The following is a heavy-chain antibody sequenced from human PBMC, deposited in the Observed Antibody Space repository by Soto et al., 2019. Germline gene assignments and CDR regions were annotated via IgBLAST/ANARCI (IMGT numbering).Heavy chain of an antibody. J-gene: IGHJ5*01. CDR2: MWHDGSKQ. CDR1: GFTFSNYG. CDR3: ARLIGNSWLDS. V-gene: IGHV3-33*01. Sequence: HPGGSLRLSCAASGFTFSNYGIHWVRQAPGKGLEWLAVMWHDGSKQFYAESVKGRFTINPDTSNNQLSLQLNSVTPDDTAVYYCARLIGNSWLDSWGQGTLVTVSS. D-gene: IGHD2-8*01.